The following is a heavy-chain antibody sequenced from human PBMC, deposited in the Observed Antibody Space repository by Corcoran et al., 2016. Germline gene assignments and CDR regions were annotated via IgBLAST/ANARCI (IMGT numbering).Heavy chain of an antibody. CDR3: ARGAQTLPDCTNGVCYTPCCAFDI. V-gene: IGHV4-59*01. J-gene: IGHJ3*02. D-gene: IGHD2-8*01. CDR1: GGSISSYY. CDR2: IYYSGST. Sequence: QVQLQESGPGLVKPSESLSLTCTVSGGSISSYYWSWIRQPPGKGLEWIGYIYYSGSTNYNPSLKSRVTISVDTSKNQFSLKLSSVTAADTAVYYWARGAQTLPDCTNGVCYTPCCAFDIWGQGTMVTVSS.